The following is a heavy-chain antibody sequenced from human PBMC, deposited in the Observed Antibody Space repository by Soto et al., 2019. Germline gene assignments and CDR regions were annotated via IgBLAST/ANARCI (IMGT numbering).Heavy chain of an antibody. CDR2: IDPSDSST. V-gene: IGHV5-10-1*01. CDR3: ARRRAAAGTSFWFDP. CDR1: GYSFTSYW. J-gene: IGHJ5*02. Sequence: GESVKISGKGSGYSFTSYWISWVRQMPWKGLEWMGRIDPSDSSTNYSASFQGHVTISADKSISTAYLKWSSLRASDTAMYYCARRRAAAGTSFWFDPWGQGTMITVSS. D-gene: IGHD6-13*01.